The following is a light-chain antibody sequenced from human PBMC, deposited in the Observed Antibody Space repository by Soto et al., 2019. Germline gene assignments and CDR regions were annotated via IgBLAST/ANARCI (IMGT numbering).Light chain of an antibody. V-gene: IGKV1-39*01. CDR1: QSISRN. CDR2: AES. J-gene: IGKJ5*01. Sequence: DIQMTQSPSSLSASVGDRVTITCRASQSISRNLNWYQHKPGKAPKLLIYAESSLQNGVPSRFSGGVSASEFSLSISSMQPEDFCTYYCQQSYNTASITFGQGKRLEIK. CDR3: QQSYNTASIT.